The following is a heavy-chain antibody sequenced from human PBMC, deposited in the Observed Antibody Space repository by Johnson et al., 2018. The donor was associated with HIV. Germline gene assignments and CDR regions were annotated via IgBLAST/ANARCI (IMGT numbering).Heavy chain of an antibody. Sequence: VQLVESGGRVVRPGGSLRLSCVVSGFTFGDYGMSWVRQAPGKGLQWVSGINWNGRDTGYVDSVKGRFTISRDNSKNTLYLQMNSLRAEDTAVYYCARGPIITMIVVPAPGWVHIWGQGTMVTVSS. J-gene: IGHJ3*02. CDR1: GFTFGDYG. V-gene: IGHV3-20*04. D-gene: IGHD3-22*01. CDR3: ARGPIITMIVVPAPGWVHI. CDR2: INWNGRDT.